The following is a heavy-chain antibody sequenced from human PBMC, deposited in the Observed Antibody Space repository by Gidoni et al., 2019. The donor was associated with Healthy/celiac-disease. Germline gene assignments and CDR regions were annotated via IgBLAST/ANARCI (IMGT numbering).Heavy chain of an antibody. D-gene: IGHD1-26*01. CDR3: DRDQWEYSRVGATNWFDP. CDR1: GFTFSSYS. CDR2: ISSSSSTK. Sequence: EVQLVESGGGLVQPGGFLRPSCAASGFTFSSYSTNWGRQAPGKGVEGVYYISSSSSTKYDAEYVKGRFTIARDNAKNSLYMQMNSLRAEDTAVYDCDRDQWEYSRVGATNWFDPWGQGTLVTVSS. J-gene: IGHJ5*02. V-gene: IGHV3-48*04.